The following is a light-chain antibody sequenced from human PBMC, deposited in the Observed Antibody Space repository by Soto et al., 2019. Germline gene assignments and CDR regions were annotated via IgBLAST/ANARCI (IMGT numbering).Light chain of an antibody. CDR2: DAS. CDR1: QDIRNC. CDR3: QHYDNIPYS. V-gene: IGKV1-33*01. Sequence: DIQMTQSPSSLSASVGDRVTITCQASQDIRNCLNWYQQKPGKAPKLLIYDASNLHTGVSLRFNGSGSGTDFTFTISSLQPEDIATYYCQHYDNIPYSFGQGTKLEIK. J-gene: IGKJ2*03.